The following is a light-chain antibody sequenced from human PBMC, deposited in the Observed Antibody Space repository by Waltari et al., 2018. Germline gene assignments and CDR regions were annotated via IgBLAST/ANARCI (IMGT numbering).Light chain of an antibody. V-gene: IGKV1-5*01. CDR1: QNINSW. CDR3: QQRTNWPQT. Sequence: DIQMTQSPSTLSASAGDRVTITCRASQNINSWLAWYQQKPGKAHKLLIHAASSLQSGVPSRFSGGGSGTEFTLTISSLEPQDFAIYYCQQRTNWPQTFGQGTKLEIK. J-gene: IGKJ2*01. CDR2: AAS.